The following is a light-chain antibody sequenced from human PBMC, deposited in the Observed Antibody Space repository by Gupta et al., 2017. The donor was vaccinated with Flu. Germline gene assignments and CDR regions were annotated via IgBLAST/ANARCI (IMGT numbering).Light chain of an antibody. CDR1: QSVLYSSNNKNY. Sequence: NCKSSQSVLYSSNNKNYLAWYQQKPGQPPKLLIYWASTRESGVPDRFSGSGSGTDFTLTISSLHAEDVAVYYCQQYYSTPPTFGGGTKVEIK. CDR3: QQYYSTPPT. J-gene: IGKJ4*01. V-gene: IGKV4-1*01. CDR2: WAS.